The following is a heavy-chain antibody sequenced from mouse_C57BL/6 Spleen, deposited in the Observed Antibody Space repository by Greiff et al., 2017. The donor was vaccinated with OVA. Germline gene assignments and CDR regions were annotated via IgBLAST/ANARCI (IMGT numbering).Heavy chain of an antibody. Sequence: VQLQQSGPELVKSGASVKISCKASGYSFTGYYMNWVKQSPEKSLEWIGEINPSTGGTTYNQKFKAKATLTVDKSSSTAYMQLKSLTSEDSAVYYCARSAGTRGNFDYWGQGTTLTVSS. V-gene: IGHV1-42*01. CDR1: GYSFTGYY. D-gene: IGHD4-1*01. J-gene: IGHJ2*01. CDR2: INPSTGGT. CDR3: ARSAGTRGNFDY.